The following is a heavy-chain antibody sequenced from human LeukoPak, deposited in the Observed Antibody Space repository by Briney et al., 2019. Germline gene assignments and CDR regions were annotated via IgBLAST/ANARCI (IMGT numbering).Heavy chain of an antibody. V-gene: IGHV1-18*01. CDR3: ARGGLTGYYYYGMDV. Sequence: ASVKVSCKASGYTFTSYGISWVRQAPGQGLEWMGWISANDGNTDYPQELRGRVTMTTDTSTSTAYMELRSLRSDDTAVYYCARGGLTGYYYYGMDVWGQGTTVTVSS. CDR2: ISANDGNT. J-gene: IGHJ6*02. CDR1: GYTFTSYG.